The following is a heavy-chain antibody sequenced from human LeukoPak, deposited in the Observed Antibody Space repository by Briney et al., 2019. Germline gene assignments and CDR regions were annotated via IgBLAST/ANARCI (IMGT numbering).Heavy chain of an antibody. CDR3: AKDSASTPRFLEWLPHFDY. V-gene: IGHV3-30*02. D-gene: IGHD3-3*01. CDR1: GFTFSSYG. Sequence: GGSLRLSCAASGFTFSSYGMHWVRQAPGKGLEWVAFIRYDGSNKYYADSVKGRFTISRDNSKSTLYLQMNSLRAEDTAVYYCAKDSASTPRFLEWLPHFDYWGQGTLVTVSS. CDR2: IRYDGSNK. J-gene: IGHJ4*02.